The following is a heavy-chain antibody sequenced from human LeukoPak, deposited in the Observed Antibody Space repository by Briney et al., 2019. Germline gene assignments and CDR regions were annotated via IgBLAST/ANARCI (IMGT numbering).Heavy chain of an antibody. J-gene: IGHJ4*02. CDR1: GYSISSGHY. D-gene: IGHD1-26*01. Sequence: RPSETLSLTCSVSGYSISSGHYWGWIRQPPGKGLEWIGGIYQSGNTYYNPSLKSRVTISVDTSKNQFSLKLSSVTAADTAVYYCARLVGANDYWGQGTLVTVSS. CDR3: ARLVGANDY. CDR2: IYQSGNT. V-gene: IGHV4-38-2*02.